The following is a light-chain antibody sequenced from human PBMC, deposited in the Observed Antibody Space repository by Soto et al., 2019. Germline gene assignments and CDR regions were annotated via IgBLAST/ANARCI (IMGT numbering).Light chain of an antibody. V-gene: IGKV3-15*01. Sequence: EIVMTQSPATLSVSPGERATISCRASQSVGSNLAWYQQKPGQAPRLLIYGASTRATGIPGRFSGSGSGTEFTLTISSLQSEDFAICFCQQYNNWPPDRTFGQGTKVEIK. J-gene: IGKJ1*01. CDR3: QQYNNWPPDRT. CDR2: GAS. CDR1: QSVGSN.